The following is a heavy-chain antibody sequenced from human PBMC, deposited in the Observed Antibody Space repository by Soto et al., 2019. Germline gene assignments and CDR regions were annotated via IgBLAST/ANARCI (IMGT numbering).Heavy chain of an antibody. D-gene: IGHD2-21*02. CDR3: ARQRTTVVTQAYFDH. CDR2: IYYSGRT. Sequence: SETLSLTCIVSGESISSSSYYWGWIRQPPGKGLEWIGSIYYSGRTYYNPSFKSRVTISIDTSKNQFSLKLSSVTATGTAVYYCARQRTTVVTQAYFDHWGQGALVTVSS. CDR1: GESISSSSYY. J-gene: IGHJ4*02. V-gene: IGHV4-39*01.